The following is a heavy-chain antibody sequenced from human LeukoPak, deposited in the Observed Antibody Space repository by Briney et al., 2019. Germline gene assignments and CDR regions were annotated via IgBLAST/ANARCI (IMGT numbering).Heavy chain of an antibody. D-gene: IGHD5-24*01. CDR1: GGSISSYY. CDR3: ARDASRDGYNFDC. CDR2: IYYSGST. V-gene: IGHV4-59*01. Sequence: SETLSLTCTAPGGSISSYYWSWIRQPPRKGLEWIGYIYYSGSTNYNPSLKSRVTISGDTSKNQFSLKLSSVTAADTAVYYCARDASRDGYNFDCWGQGTLVTVSS. J-gene: IGHJ4*02.